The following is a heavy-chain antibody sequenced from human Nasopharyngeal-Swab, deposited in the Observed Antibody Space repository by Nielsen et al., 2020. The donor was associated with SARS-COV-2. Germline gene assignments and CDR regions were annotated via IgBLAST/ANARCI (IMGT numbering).Heavy chain of an antibody. V-gene: IGHV3-21*04. Sequence: GESLKISCASSGFPFIIYSMNWVRQAPGKGLEWVSSISISSSYIYYADSVKDRFTISRDNAKNSLYLQMNSLRAEDTAVYSCAKDEIGIGAVNWFEPWGQGTLVTVSS. J-gene: IGHJ5*02. CDR1: GFPFIIYS. CDR2: ISISSSYI. D-gene: IGHD6-13*01. CDR3: AKDEIGIGAVNWFEP.